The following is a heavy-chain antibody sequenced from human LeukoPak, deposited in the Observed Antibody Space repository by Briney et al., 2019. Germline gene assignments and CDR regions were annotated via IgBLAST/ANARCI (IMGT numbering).Heavy chain of an antibody. V-gene: IGHV3-9*01. CDR1: GFTFADYA. CDR3: ARWRVAGMDYFDY. D-gene: IGHD6-19*01. CDR2: ISWNSGSI. J-gene: IGHJ4*02. Sequence: PGRSLRLSCAASGFTFADYALHWVRQAPGKGLEWVSGISWNSGSIGYADSVKGRFTISRDNAKNSLYLQMNSLRAEDTAVYYCARWRVAGMDYFDYWGQGTLVTVSS.